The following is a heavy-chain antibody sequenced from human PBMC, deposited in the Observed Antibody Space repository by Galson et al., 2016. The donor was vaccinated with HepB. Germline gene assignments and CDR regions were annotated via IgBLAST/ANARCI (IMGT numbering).Heavy chain of an antibody. CDR2: FSGGST. CDR3: ATRVITMIRGVVDY. D-gene: IGHD3-10*01. CDR1: GLTFSSYA. J-gene: IGHJ4*02. Sequence: LRLSCAATGLTFSSYAMSWVRQAPGKGLEWVSAFSGGSTKYADSVKGRFTISGDNSKNTVYLQMNSLRVEDTAVYYCATRVITMIRGVVDYWGQGTLVTVSS. V-gene: IGHV3-23*01.